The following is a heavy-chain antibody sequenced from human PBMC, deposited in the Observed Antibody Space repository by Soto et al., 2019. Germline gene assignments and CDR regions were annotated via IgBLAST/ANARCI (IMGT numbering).Heavy chain of an antibody. J-gene: IGHJ3*02. D-gene: IGHD1-1*01. Sequence: QVQLQESGPGLVKPSQTLSLTCTVSGVSINSGGYYWSWIRQHPGKGLEWIGYIYYTGHTYHNPSLKIRVTMSLDTSKNQFSLKESSVTAADTAVYYCARGSQLERDALDIWGQGTMVTVSS. CDR2: IYYTGHT. CDR1: GVSINSGGYY. CDR3: ARGSQLERDALDI. V-gene: IGHV4-31*03.